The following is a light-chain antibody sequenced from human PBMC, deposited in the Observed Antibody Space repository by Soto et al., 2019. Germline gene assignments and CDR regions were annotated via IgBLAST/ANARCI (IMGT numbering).Light chain of an antibody. CDR1: QSLSSSY. CDR3: QQRHNWPIT. J-gene: IGKJ5*01. V-gene: IGKV3D-20*02. CDR2: GAS. Sequence: EIVMTQSPATLSLSPGERATLSCRASQSLSSSYIAWYQQKPGQAPRLLIYGASSRATGIPARFSGSGSGTDFTLTISGLEPADLGVYYCQQRHNWPITFGQGTRLEIK.